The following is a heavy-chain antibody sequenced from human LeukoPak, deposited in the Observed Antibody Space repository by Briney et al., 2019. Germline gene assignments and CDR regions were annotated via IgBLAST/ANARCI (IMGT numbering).Heavy chain of an antibody. Sequence: PGGSLRLSCAASGFTFSNAWMSWVRLAAGKGLEWVGRIKSKSEGGTTDYAAPVKGRFTVSRDNAKNLLYLQMHSLRAEDTAVYYCARLEGLWFAWGQGTLVTVSS. CDR1: GFTFSNAW. J-gene: IGHJ5*02. D-gene: IGHD3-10*01. V-gene: IGHV3-15*01. CDR3: ARLEGLWFA. CDR2: IKSKSEGGTT.